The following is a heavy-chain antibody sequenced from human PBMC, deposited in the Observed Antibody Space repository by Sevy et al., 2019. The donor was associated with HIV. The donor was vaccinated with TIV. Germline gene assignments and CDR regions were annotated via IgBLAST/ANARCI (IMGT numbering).Heavy chain of an antibody. D-gene: IGHD3-9*01. J-gene: IGHJ4*02. Sequence: GGSLRLSCAASGFSFSKYWMSWVRQAPGKGLEWVANIKEDGSQKNYLGSVKGGFTISKDNAKNLLYLQMNNLRADDTAVYYCARDPDILSGYPSHYFDYWGQGTLVTVSS. CDR3: ARDPDILSGYPSHYFDY. V-gene: IGHV3-7*01. CDR2: IKEDGSQK. CDR1: GFSFSKYW.